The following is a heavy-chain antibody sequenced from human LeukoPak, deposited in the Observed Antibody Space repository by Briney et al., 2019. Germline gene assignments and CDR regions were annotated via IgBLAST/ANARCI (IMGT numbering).Heavy chain of an antibody. D-gene: IGHD3-9*01. V-gene: IGHV1-3*01. CDR3: AREGLRYFDWFPRPDYYYYGMDV. CDR1: GYTFTSYA. CDR2: INAGNGNT. J-gene: IGHJ6*02. Sequence: ASVTVSCKASGYTFTSYAMHWVRQAPGQRLEWMGWINAGNGNTKYSQKFQGRVTITRDTSASTAYMELSSLRSEDTAVYYCAREGLRYFDWFPRPDYYYYGMDVWGQGTTVTVSS.